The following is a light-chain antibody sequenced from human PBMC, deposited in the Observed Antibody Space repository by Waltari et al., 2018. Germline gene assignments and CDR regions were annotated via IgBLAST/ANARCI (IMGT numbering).Light chain of an antibody. J-gene: IGLJ2*01. CDR2: KDT. V-gene: IGLV3-25*03. Sequence: SYELTQPPSVSVSPGQTARITCSGDPLPKQYTFWYQQKPGQAPVMVIYKDTERPSGIPVRLSGSSSGTTATLTISAVQAEDEADYYCQSTDSSGNYVVFGGGTKLTVL. CDR3: QSTDSSGNYVV. CDR1: PLPKQY.